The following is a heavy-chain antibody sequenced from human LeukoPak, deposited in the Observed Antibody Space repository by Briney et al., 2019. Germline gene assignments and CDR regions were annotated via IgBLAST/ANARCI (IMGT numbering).Heavy chain of an antibody. CDR3: ARRDIVVVPAAIFGAFDI. CDR1: GFTFDDYG. J-gene: IGHJ3*02. V-gene: IGHV3-20*04. Sequence: GGSLRLSCAASGFTFDDYGLSWVRQAPGKGLEWVCGINWNGGSTGYADSVKDRFTISRDNAKNSLYLQMNSLRAEDTALYYCARRDIVVVPAAIFGAFDIWGQGTMVTVSS. D-gene: IGHD2-2*02. CDR2: INWNGGST.